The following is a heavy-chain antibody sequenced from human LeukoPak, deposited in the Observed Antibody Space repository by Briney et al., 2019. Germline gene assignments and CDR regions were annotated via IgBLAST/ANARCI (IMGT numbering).Heavy chain of an antibody. Sequence: SETLSLTCTVSGGSISRYFWSWIRQPAGKGLEWIGRIYTSGSTSGNTIYNPSLKSRVIMSVDTAQNQFSLEINSMTAADTAVYYCARAAPGTANFDYWGPGTLVTVSS. CDR3: ARAAPGTANFDY. V-gene: IGHV4-4*07. CDR2: IYTSGSTSGNT. CDR1: GGSISRYF. J-gene: IGHJ4*02. D-gene: IGHD6-13*01.